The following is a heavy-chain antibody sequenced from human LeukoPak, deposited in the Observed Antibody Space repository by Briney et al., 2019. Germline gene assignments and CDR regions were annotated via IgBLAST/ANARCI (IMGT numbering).Heavy chain of an antibody. CDR1: GGSISSGDYY. D-gene: IGHD1-26*01. CDR2: IYYSGST. J-gene: IGHJ4*02. CDR3: ARDSGSYYGY. V-gene: IGHV4-30-4*08. Sequence: IPSETLSLTCTVSGGSISSGDYYWRWIRQPPGKGLEWIGYIYYSGSTYYNPSLKSRVTISVDTSKNQFPLKLSSVTAADTAVYYCARDSGSYYGYWGQGTLVTVSS.